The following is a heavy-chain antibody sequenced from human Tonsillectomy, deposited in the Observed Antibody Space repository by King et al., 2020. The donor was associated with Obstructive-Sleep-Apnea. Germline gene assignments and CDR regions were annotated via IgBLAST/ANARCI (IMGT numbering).Heavy chain of an antibody. CDR3: ARQGEVDTAMISPIDY. Sequence: VQLVQSGAEVKKPGESLKISCKGSGYSFTSYWIGWVRQMPGKGLEWMGIIYPGDSDTRYSTSFQGQVTISADKSISTAYLQWSSLKASDTDMYYCARQGEVDTAMISPIDYWGQGTLVTVSS. D-gene: IGHD5-18*01. CDR2: IYPGDSDT. CDR1: GYSFTSYW. J-gene: IGHJ4*02. V-gene: IGHV5-51*01.